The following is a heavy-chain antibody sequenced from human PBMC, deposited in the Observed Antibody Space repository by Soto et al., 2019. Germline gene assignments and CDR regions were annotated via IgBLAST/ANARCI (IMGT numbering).Heavy chain of an antibody. J-gene: IGHJ5*02. CDR1: GFTFSSYA. D-gene: IGHD2-15*01. CDR2: ISGSGGST. Sequence: PGGSLRLSCAASGFTFSSYAMSWVRQAPGKGLEWVSAISGSGGSTYYADSVKGRFTISRDNSKNTRYLQMNSLRAEDTAVYYCAKVDCSGGSCYSGGRPSWFDPWGQGTLVTVSS. CDR3: AKVDCSGGSCYSGGRPSWFDP. V-gene: IGHV3-23*01.